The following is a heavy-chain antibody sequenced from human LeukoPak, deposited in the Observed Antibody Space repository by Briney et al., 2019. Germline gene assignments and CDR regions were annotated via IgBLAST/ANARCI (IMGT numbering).Heavy chain of an antibody. Sequence: GGSLRLSCAASGFTFSTYWMHWVRQAPGEGPVWVSSINSDGTTTTYADSVKGRFTISRDNTKNTLNLQMNSLRDEDTAVYYCARDRGGTAWGQGTLVTVSS. D-gene: IGHD3/OR15-3a*01. J-gene: IGHJ5*02. CDR3: ARDRGGTA. CDR2: INSDGTTT. V-gene: IGHV3-74*01. CDR1: GFTFSTYW.